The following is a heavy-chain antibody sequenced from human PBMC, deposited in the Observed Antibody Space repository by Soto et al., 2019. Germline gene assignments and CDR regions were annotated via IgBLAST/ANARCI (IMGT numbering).Heavy chain of an antibody. J-gene: IGHJ4*02. CDR3: VKGGPTVIDVDH. Sequence: EVQLLESGGGLVQPGGSLRLSCAASGFSFGSYAMTWVRQAPGKGLEWVSSIGGYGHTTHYAEFVQGRFIISRDDSKKTMELPMNSLRFEDTAVYYCVKGGPTVIDVDHWGQGNLVSVSS. CDR2: IGGYGHTT. CDR1: GFSFGSYA. D-gene: IGHD4-17*01. V-gene: IGHV3-23*01.